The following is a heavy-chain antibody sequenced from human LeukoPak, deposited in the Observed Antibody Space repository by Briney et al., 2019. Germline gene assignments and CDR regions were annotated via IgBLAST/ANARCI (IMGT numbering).Heavy chain of an antibody. CDR2: INPSGGST. Sequence: ASVKVSCKASGFTFTSYYMNWVRQAPGQGLEWMGMINPSGGSTSYAQKFQGRLTVTRDMSTSIVYMELGSLRSEDTAKYYCARHPDSSPALLDLWGQRTMVTVSS. CDR1: GFTFTSYY. V-gene: IGHV1-46*01. J-gene: IGHJ3*01. D-gene: IGHD6-13*01. CDR3: ARHPDSSPALLDL.